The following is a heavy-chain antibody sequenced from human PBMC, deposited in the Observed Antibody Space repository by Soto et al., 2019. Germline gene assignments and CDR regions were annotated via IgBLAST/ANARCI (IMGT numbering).Heavy chain of an antibody. CDR1: GGSISRGGYS. Sequence: PSETLSLTCAVSGGSISRGGYSWGWIRQPPGKGLEWIGYIYHSGSTYYNPSLKSRVTISVDRSKNQFSLKLSSVTAADTAVYYCARGVPVRFDYWGQGTLVTVSS. J-gene: IGHJ4*02. D-gene: IGHD4-17*01. CDR3: ARGVPVRFDY. CDR2: IYHSGST. V-gene: IGHV4-30-2*01.